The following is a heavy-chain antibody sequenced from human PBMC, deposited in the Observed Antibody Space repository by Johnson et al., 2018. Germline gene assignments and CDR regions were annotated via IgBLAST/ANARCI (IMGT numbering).Heavy chain of an antibody. Sequence: QVQLQQWGAGLLKPSETLSLTCAVYGGSFSVYYWSWIRQSPGKGLEWIGEINHSGSANYNPSLKSRVTMSVDTSKKQISLKLSAVTAADTAVYYCARGSAYWGQGTLVTVSS. CDR3: ARGSAY. CDR2: INHSGSA. J-gene: IGHJ4*02. CDR1: GGSFSVYY. V-gene: IGHV4-34*01.